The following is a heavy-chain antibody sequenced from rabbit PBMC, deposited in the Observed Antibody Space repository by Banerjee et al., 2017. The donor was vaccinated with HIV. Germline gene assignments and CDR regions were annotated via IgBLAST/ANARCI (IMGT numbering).Heavy chain of an antibody. CDR1: GFSFSVSYW. Sequence: QEQLEESGGDLVKPEGSLTLTCTASGFSFSVSYWMCWVRQAPGKGLEWIGCINTGSNSAYYASWVISRFTISRSTSLNTVDLKMTSLTAADTATYFCARGGYGDGTYYGLWGPGTLVTVS. CDR2: INTGSNSA. V-gene: IGHV1S43*01. J-gene: IGHJ4*01. D-gene: IGHD8-1*01. CDR3: ARGGYGDGTYYGL.